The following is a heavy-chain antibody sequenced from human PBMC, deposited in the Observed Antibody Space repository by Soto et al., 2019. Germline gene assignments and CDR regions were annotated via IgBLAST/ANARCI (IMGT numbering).Heavy chain of an antibody. V-gene: IGHV1-69*12. CDR2: FIPIFGTA. CDR1: GGTFSSYA. Sequence: QVQLVQSGAEVKKPGSSVKVSCKASGGTFSSYAISWVRQAPGQGLEWMGGFIPIFGTANYAQKFQGRDTITADESTSTAYMELSSLRSEDTAVYYCARQVLRFLSVNWFDPWGQGTLVTVSS. CDR3: ARQVLRFLSVNWFDP. D-gene: IGHD3-3*01. J-gene: IGHJ5*02.